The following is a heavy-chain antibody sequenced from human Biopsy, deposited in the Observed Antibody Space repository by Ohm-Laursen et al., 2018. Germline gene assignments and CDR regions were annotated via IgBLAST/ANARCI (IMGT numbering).Heavy chain of an antibody. Sequence: SLRLSCAAFGFSFSIYSMNWVRQAPGKGLEWVSFISSSSSYIYYADSVKGRFTASRDNARDSLYLQMNSLRAEDTAVYYCARDVRPVTMIAEGDFDYWGQGSLVTVS. D-gene: IGHD3-22*01. CDR3: ARDVRPVTMIAEGDFDY. V-gene: IGHV3-21*01. J-gene: IGHJ4*02. CDR2: ISSSSSYI. CDR1: GFSFSIYS.